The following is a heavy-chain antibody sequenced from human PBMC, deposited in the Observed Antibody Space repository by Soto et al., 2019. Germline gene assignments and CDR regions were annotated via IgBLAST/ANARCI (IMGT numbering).Heavy chain of an antibody. J-gene: IGHJ6*01. D-gene: IGHD3-10*01. Sequence: QVQLVESGGGVVQPGRSLRLSCAASGFTFNSHGMHWVRQAPGKGLEWVAVISYDGSNQYYGDSLKGRFTISRDNSKNTLTLQMNSLGTEDTAVYYCASDRGYYSSETASLYYGMDVW. V-gene: IGHV3-30*03. CDR1: GFTFNSHG. CDR3: ASDRGYYSSETASLYYGMDV. CDR2: ISYDGSNQ.